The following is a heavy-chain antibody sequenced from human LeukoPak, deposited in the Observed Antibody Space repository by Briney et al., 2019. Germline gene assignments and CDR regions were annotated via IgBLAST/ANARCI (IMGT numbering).Heavy chain of an antibody. CDR1: GGSISSYY. D-gene: IGHD1-26*01. CDR2: IYYSGST. CDR3: ARDRRVGASPPYYFDY. V-gene: IGHV4-59*01. J-gene: IGHJ4*02. Sequence: SETLSLTCTVSGGSISSYYWSWIRQPPGKGLEWIGYIYYSGSTNYNPSLKSRVTISVDTSKNQFSLKLSSVTAADTAVYYCARDRRVGASPPYYFDYWGQGTLVTVSS.